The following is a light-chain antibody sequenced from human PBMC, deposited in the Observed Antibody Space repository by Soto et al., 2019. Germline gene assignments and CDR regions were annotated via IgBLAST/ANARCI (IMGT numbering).Light chain of an antibody. CDR1: SSDVGGYNY. V-gene: IGLV2-8*01. J-gene: IGLJ2*01. CDR3: SSYAGNNLLV. CDR2: EVN. Sequence: QSALTQPPSASGSPGQSVTISCTGTSSDVGGYNYVSWYQQHPGKAPRLMIYEVNKRPSGVPYRFSGSKSGNTASLTVSALQADDEAVYYCSSYAGNNLLVFGGGTKVTVL.